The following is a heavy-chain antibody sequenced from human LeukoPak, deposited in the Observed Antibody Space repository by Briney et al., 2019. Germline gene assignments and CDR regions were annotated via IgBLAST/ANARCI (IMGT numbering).Heavy chain of an antibody. J-gene: IGHJ3*02. D-gene: IGHD3-22*01. CDR1: GFTFSDYY. V-gene: IGHV3-11*01. CDR2: ISSSGSTI. CDR3: GAAPVVVTVFLGPTDAFDI. Sequence: GGSLRLSCAASGFTFSDYYMSWIGQAPGKGLEWVSYISSSGSTIYYADSVKGRFTISRDNAKNSLYLQMNSLRAEDTAVYYCGAAPVVVTVFLGPTDAFDIWGQGTMVTVSS.